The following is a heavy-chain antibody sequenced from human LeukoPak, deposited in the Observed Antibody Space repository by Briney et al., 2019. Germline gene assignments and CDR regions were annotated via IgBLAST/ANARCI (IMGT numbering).Heavy chain of an antibody. V-gene: IGHV3-48*01. D-gene: IGHD3-3*01. CDR3: ARVEVLEWLLPPDYYMDV. Sequence: GGSLRLSCAASGFTFSSYSMNWVRQAPGKGLEWVSYISSSSSTIYYADSVKGRFTISRDNAKNSLYLQMNSLRAEDTAVYYCARVEVLEWLLPPDYYMDVWGKGTTVTVSS. J-gene: IGHJ6*03. CDR2: ISSSSSTI. CDR1: GFTFSSYS.